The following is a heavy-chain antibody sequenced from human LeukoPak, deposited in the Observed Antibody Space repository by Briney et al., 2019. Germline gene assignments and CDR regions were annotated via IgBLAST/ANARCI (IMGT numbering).Heavy chain of an antibody. J-gene: IGHJ6*04. CDR1: GFTFSSYG. CDR3: AREGPTMVRGQAKYYYYGMDI. CDR2: IWYDGSNK. Sequence: GGSLRLSCAASGFTFSSYGMHWVRQAPGKGLEWVAVIWYDGSNKYYADSVKGRFTISRDNSKNTLYLQMNSLRAEDTAVYYCAREGPTMVRGQAKYYYYGMDIWGKGTTVTVSS. D-gene: IGHD3-10*01. V-gene: IGHV3-33*01.